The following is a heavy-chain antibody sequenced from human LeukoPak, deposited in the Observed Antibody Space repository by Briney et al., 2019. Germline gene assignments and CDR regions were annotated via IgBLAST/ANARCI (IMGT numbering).Heavy chain of an antibody. J-gene: IGHJ4*02. Sequence: GGSLRLSCAASGFTFSSYWMHWVRQAPGKGPVWVSRINSDGSSTTYADSVKGRFTISRDNARNTLYLQMNSLTADDTAEYYCARVYAGSGYYYGNYWGQGTLVTVSS. CDR3: ARVYAGSGYYYGNY. CDR2: INSDGSST. CDR1: GFTFSSYW. D-gene: IGHD3-22*01. V-gene: IGHV3-74*01.